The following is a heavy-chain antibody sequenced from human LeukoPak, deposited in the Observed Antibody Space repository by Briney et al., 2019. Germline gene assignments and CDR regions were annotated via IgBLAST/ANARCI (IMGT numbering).Heavy chain of an antibody. J-gene: IGHJ4*02. V-gene: IGHV3-11*01. CDR3: ARDQNWGSPFDY. D-gene: IGHD7-27*01. CDR2: ISSSGSTI. CDR1: GFTFSDYH. Sequence: GGSLRLSCAASGFTFSDYHMSWIRQAPGKGLEWVSYISSSGSTIYYADSVKGRFTISRDNAKNSLYLQMNSLRAEDTAVYYCARDQNWGSPFDYWGQGTLVTVSS.